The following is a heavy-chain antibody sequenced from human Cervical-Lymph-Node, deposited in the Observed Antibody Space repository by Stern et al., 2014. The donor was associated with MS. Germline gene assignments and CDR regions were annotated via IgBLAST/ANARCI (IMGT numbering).Heavy chain of an antibody. CDR1: GYTFTSYY. J-gene: IGHJ4*02. V-gene: IGHV1-46*03. Sequence: VQLLQSGAEVKKPGASVKVSCKASGYTFTSYYMHWVRQAPGQGLEWMGIINAYGGSTSYAQKFQGRVTMTRDTSTSTVYMELSSLRSEDTAVYYCTRALHGCTSTSCYKYIDYWGQGTLGTVSS. CDR2: INAYGGST. CDR3: TRALHGCTSTSCYKYIDY. D-gene: IGHD2-2*02.